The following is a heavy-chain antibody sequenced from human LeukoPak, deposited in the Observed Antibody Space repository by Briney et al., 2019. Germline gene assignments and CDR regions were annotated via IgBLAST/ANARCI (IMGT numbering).Heavy chain of an antibody. Sequence: GGSLRLSCAASGFTFSSHNMNWVRQAPGKGLEWVSYISSSTSTIYYADSVKGRFTISRDNAKNSLYLQMSSLRVEDSAVYYCARELYHGAYADPDYYYYYSLDVWGKGTTVTVSS. CDR2: ISSSTSTI. CDR1: GFTFSSHN. D-gene: IGHD4-17*01. V-gene: IGHV3-48*01. CDR3: ARELYHGAYADPDYYYYYSLDV. J-gene: IGHJ6*03.